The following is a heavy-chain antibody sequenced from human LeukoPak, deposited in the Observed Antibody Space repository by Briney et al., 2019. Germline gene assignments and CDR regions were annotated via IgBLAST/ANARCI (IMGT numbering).Heavy chain of an antibody. D-gene: IGHD3-3*01. Sequence: GESLQISCKGFGSSFTSYWIGWVRQMPGKGLEWMGIIYPGDSDTRYSPSFQGQVTISADKSISTAYLQWSSLKASDTAMYYCARLADWSGYPLPRPGAFDIWGQGTMVTVSS. J-gene: IGHJ3*02. CDR3: ARLADWSGYPLPRPGAFDI. CDR1: GSSFTSYW. CDR2: IYPGDSDT. V-gene: IGHV5-51*01.